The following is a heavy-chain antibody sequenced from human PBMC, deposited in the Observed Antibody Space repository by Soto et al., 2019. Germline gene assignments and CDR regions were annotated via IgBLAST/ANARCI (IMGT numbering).Heavy chain of an antibody. CDR1: GVSFTKYT. D-gene: IGHD1-1*01. J-gene: IGHJ4*02. CDR3: ARGRGLYNSGRSKLYS. V-gene: IGHV1-69*01. Sequence: QVQVVQSGAEVKKPGASVRVSCKASGVSFTKYTVKWVRQAPRQGLEWMGGIIPRFGTTNYAPTLQDRVTIPADASMNTVYLELSSLRSEDTALYYFARGRGLYNSGRSKLYSWGQGTLVTFSS. CDR2: IIPRFGTT.